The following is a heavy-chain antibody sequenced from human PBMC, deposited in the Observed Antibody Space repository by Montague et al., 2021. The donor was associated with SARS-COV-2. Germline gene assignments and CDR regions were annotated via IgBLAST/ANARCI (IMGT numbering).Heavy chain of an antibody. CDR1: GFTFSSYE. J-gene: IGHJ6*03. Sequence: LRLSCAASGFTFSSYEMNWVRQAPGKGLEWVSYISSSGSTIYYADSVKGRFTISRDNAKNSLYLQMNSLRAEDTAVYYCARSYYYYYYYMDVWGKGTTVTVSS. D-gene: IGHD1-26*01. CDR2: ISSSGSTI. CDR3: ARSYYYYYYYMDV. V-gene: IGHV3-48*03.